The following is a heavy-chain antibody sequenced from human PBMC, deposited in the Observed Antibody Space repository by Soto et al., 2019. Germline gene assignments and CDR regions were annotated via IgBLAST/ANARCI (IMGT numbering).Heavy chain of an antibody. D-gene: IGHD3-10*01. CDR2: FRTSGDGGTT. Sequence: GGSLRLSCAACGFTFSSYSISWVRQAPWKGLEWVSGFRTSGDGGTTYYADSVKGRFTISRDNSKKMLFLQMKSLRAEYTAIYYCAKKVTSGTGSHYFDYWGQRTLVAVSS. CDR3: AKKVTSGTGSHYFDY. J-gene: IGHJ4*02. CDR1: GFTFSSYS. V-gene: IGHV3-23*01.